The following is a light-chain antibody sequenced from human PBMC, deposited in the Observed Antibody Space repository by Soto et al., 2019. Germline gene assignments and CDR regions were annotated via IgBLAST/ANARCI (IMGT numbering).Light chain of an antibody. CDR3: QQYVTSPPLT. J-gene: IGKJ4*01. CDR1: QSIIGY. CDR2: GAS. V-gene: IGKV3-20*01. Sequence: IVLTQSPCTLSSSPGERVTLSCRASQSIIGYLAWFQQKPGQSPRLLIYGASIRATGIPYRFSGSGSGTDFTLPISRLEPADFAVYYCQQYVTSPPLTFGGGTKVEIK.